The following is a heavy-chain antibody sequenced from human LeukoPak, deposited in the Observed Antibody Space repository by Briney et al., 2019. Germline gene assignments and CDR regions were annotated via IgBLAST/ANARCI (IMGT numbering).Heavy chain of an antibody. V-gene: IGHV4-4*07. D-gene: IGHD3-10*01. J-gene: IGHJ4*03. CDR3: AGTRLLWFGESLDY. Sequence: SETLSLTCTVSGGSISSYYWSWIRQPAGKGLEWIGRIYTSGSTNYNPSLKSRVTMSVDTSKNQFSLKLSSVTAADTAVYYCAGTRLLWFGESLDYWGQGTTVTVSS. CDR2: IYTSGST. CDR1: GGSISSYY.